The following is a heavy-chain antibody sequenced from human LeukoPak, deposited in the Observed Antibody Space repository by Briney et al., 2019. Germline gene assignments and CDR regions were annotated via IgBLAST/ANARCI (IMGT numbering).Heavy chain of an antibody. Sequence: GGSLRLSCAASGFTFSSYSMNWVRQAPGKGLEWVSSISSSSSYIYYADSVKGRFTISRDNAKNSLYLQVNSLRAEDTAVYYCARAASYYYYYYGMDVWGQGTTVTVSS. V-gene: IGHV3-21*01. CDR3: ARAASYYYYYYGMDV. J-gene: IGHJ6*02. CDR1: GFTFSSYS. CDR2: ISSSSSYI. D-gene: IGHD2-2*01.